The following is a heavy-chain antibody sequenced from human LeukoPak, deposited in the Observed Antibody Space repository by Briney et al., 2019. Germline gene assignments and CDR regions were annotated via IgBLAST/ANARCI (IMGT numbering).Heavy chain of an antibody. J-gene: IGHJ4*02. CDR1: GFTFSSYA. V-gene: IGHV3-23*01. CDR2: ISGSGGST. D-gene: IGHD6-13*01. CDR3: AKDQDDSSSWYD. Sequence: GGSLRLSCAASGFTFSSYAMSWARQAPGKGLEWVSAISGSGGSTYYADSVKGRFTISRDNSKNTLYLQMHSLRAEDTAVYYCAKDQDDSSSWYDWGQGTLVTVSS.